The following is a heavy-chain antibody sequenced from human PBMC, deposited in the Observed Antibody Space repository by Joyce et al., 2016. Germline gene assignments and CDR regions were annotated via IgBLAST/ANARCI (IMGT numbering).Heavy chain of an antibody. CDR3: ARGRGDDFWSGYYGSIDY. D-gene: IGHD3-3*01. J-gene: IGHJ4*02. V-gene: IGHV1-69*01. CDR2: SGPMSATT. Sequence: QVQLEQSGAEVKKPGSSVKVSCKTSGDIFNAYGINWVRQAPGQGLEWLGGSGPMSATTDYAQKFRGRLTISAHEPTSTVYMELSSLRSDDTGTYYCARGRGDDFWSGYYGSIDYWGQGTLVSVSS. CDR1: GDIFNAYG.